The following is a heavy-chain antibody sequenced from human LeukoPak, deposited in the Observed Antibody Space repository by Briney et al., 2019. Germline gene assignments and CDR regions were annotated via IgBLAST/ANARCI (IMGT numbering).Heavy chain of an antibody. D-gene: IGHD1-1*01. CDR3: ARDKNVYFDY. CDR1: GDSLSRYW. V-gene: IGHV3-74*01. J-gene: IGHJ4*02. Sequence: TRGSPRLSSVPPGDSLSRYWIYWVCHAPGKGLVWVSDINSDGSSTNYADSVKGRFTISRDNDKNTLYLQMNSLRVEDKAVCYCARDKNVYFDYWGQGTLVTVSS. CDR2: INSDGSST.